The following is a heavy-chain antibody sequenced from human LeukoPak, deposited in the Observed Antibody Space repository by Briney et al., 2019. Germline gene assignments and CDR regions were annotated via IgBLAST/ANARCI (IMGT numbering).Heavy chain of an antibody. V-gene: IGHV3-23*01. CDR2: ISGSGGST. Sequence: PGGSLRLPCAASGFTFSSYAMSWVRQAPGKGLERVSAISGSGGSTYYADSVKGRFTISRDNSKNTLYLQMNSLRAEDTAVYYCAKSGIVVVPAAPGLARYYGMDVWGQGTTVTVSS. J-gene: IGHJ6*02. CDR3: AKSGIVVVPAAPGLARYYGMDV. CDR1: GFTFSSYA. D-gene: IGHD2-2*01.